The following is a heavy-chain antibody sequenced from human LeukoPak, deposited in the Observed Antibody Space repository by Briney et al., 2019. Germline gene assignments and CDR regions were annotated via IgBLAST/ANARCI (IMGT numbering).Heavy chain of an antibody. V-gene: IGHV4-38-2*02. Sequence: SETLSLTCTVSGGSISSGYYWGWIRQPPGKGLEWIGTIYPSGSTDYNPSLKSRVTISLDTSKNQFSLKLSSVTAADTAVYYCATNYYDSSGYYLGEYFHHWGQGTLVTVSS. CDR1: GGSISSGYY. D-gene: IGHD3-22*01. CDR2: IYPSGST. J-gene: IGHJ1*01. CDR3: ATNYYDSSGYYLGEYFHH.